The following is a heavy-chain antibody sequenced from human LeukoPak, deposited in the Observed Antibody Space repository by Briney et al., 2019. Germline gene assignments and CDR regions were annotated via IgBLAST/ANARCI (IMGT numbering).Heavy chain of an antibody. Sequence: SETLSLTCTVSGGSISSYYWSWIRQPPRKGLEWIGYIYYSGSTNYNSSPKSRVTISLDKYKNQFSLKLSSVTAADTAVYYCARQYCSSTSCSYYYYYYMDVWGKGTTVTVSS. V-gene: IGHV4-59*01. J-gene: IGHJ6*03. CDR2: IYYSGST. CDR3: ARQYCSSTSCSYYYYYYMDV. D-gene: IGHD2-2*01. CDR1: GGSISSYY.